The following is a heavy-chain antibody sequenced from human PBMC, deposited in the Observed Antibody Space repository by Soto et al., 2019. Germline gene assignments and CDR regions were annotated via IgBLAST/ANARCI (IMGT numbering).Heavy chain of an antibody. CDR2: ITGGGGS. CDR1: GFTFSSYA. V-gene: IGHV3-23*01. J-gene: IGHJ6*02. D-gene: IGHD6-19*01. Sequence: QPGGSLRLSCAASGFTFSSYAMSWVRQAPGKGLEWVSGITGGGGSYYADSVKGRFTISRDNSKNTLYLQMNSLRAEDTAVYYCAKGRTYSSGWYCGMDVWGQGTTVTVSS. CDR3: AKGRTYSSGWYCGMDV.